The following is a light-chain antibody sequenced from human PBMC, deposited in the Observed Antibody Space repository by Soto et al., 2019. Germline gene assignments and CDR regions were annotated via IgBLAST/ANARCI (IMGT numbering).Light chain of an antibody. J-gene: IGKJ1*01. CDR1: QSVSSK. CDR2: GVS. CDR3: QQYNDWPKA. V-gene: IGKV3-15*01. Sequence: EIVMTQSPATLSVSPGERATLSCRASQSVSSKLAWYQQKPGQAPRLLIYGVSTSATGIPARFSGSGSGTEFTLTISSLQSEDFAVYYCQQYNDWPKAFGQGTKVEIK.